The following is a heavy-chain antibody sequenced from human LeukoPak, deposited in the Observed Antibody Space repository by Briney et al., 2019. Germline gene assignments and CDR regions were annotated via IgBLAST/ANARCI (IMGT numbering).Heavy chain of an antibody. CDR2: ICTSGST. J-gene: IGHJ5*02. CDR1: GVSISSYY. Sequence: SETLSLTCTVSGVSISSYYWSWIRQPAGKGLEWIGRICTSGSTNYNPSLKSRVTMSVDTSKNQFSLKLSSVTAADTAVYYCARDRYDFWSGYYTYNWFDPWGQGTLVTVSS. CDR3: ARDRYDFWSGYYTYNWFDP. D-gene: IGHD3-3*01. V-gene: IGHV4-4*07.